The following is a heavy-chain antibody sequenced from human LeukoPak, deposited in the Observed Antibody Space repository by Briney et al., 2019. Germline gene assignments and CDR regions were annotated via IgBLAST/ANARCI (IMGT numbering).Heavy chain of an antibody. V-gene: IGHV7-4-1*02. CDR3: ARDGGYVIHDAFDI. CDR2: INTNTGNP. J-gene: IGHJ3*02. CDR1: GYTFTNYA. Sequence: ASVKVSCKASGYTFTNYAMNWVRQAPGQGLEWMGWINTNTGNPAYAQGSTGRFVFSLDTSVSTAYLQISSQKAEDTAVYYCARDGGYVIHDAFDIWGQGTMVTVSS. D-gene: IGHD5-12*01.